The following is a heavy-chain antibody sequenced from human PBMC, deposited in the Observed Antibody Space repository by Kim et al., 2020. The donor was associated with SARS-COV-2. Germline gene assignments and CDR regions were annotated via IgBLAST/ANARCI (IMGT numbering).Heavy chain of an antibody. Sequence: SPSLKSRVTISVDTSKNQFSLKLSSVTAADTAVYYCARGILVGPAASFDYWGQGTLVTVSS. V-gene: IGHV4-34*01. D-gene: IGHD2-2*01. J-gene: IGHJ4*02. CDR3: ARGILVGPAASFDY.